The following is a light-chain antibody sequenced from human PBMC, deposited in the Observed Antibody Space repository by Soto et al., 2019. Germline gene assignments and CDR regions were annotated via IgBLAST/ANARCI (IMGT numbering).Light chain of an antibody. J-gene: IGLJ2*01. CDR1: SGYSNYK. CDR3: GADHGSGSNFVVV. CDR2: VGAGGIVG. V-gene: IGLV9-49*03. Sequence: QAVVSQPPSASASLGASVTLTCTLSSGYSNYKVDWYQQRPGKGPRFVMRVGAGGIVGSKGDGIPDRFSVLGSGLNRDLTIKNIQAEDESDYHCGADHGSGSNFVVVFGGGTKLTVL.